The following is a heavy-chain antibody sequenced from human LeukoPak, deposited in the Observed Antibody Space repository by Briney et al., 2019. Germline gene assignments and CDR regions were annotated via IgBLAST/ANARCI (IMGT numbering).Heavy chain of an antibody. CDR2: IWYDGSNK. CDR3: AKDVDGYSYANDAFDI. CDR1: GFTFSSYG. Sequence: PGGSLRLSCAASGFTFSSYGMHWVRQAPGKGLEWVAVIWYDGSNKYYADSVKGRFTISRDNSKNTLYLQMNSLRAEDTAVYYCAKDVDGYSYANDAFDIWGQGTMVTVSS. V-gene: IGHV3-33*06. J-gene: IGHJ3*02. D-gene: IGHD5-18*01.